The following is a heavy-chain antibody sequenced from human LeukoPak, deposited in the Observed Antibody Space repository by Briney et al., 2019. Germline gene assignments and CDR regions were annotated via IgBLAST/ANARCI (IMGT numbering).Heavy chain of an antibody. CDR2: IHTSGNT. CDR3: ARHSTAPPPAGRRYFQH. D-gene: IGHD2-2*01. V-gene: IGHV4-4*07. J-gene: IGHJ1*01. Sequence: PSETLSLTCTVSGGSISSYYWTWIRQPAGKGLEWIGRIHTSGNTNYSPALKSRVTMSVDTSKNQVSLKLYSVTAADTAVYYCARHSTAPPPAGRRYFQHWGQGTLVTVSS. CDR1: GGSISSYY.